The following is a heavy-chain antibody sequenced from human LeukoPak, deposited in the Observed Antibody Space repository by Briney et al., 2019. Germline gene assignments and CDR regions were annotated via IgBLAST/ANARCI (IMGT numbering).Heavy chain of an antibody. V-gene: IGHV4-59*01. Sequence: SETLSLTCTVWGCSISSNYWSCIRQPPGTGLEWIGYIYYSGSTNSNPSLKGRVTISVDTSKNQFSLNLSSVTAADTAVYYCARDRGYGDCLNYFDYWGQGTLVTVSS. CDR1: GCSISSNY. CDR3: ARDRGYGDCLNYFDY. J-gene: IGHJ4*02. D-gene: IGHD4-17*01. CDR2: IYYSGST.